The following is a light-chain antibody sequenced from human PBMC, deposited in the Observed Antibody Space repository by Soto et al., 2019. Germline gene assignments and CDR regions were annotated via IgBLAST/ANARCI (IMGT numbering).Light chain of an antibody. CDR3: CSYAGTYTWL. Sequence: QSALTQPRSVSGSPGQSVTISCTGTSSDVGGYNYISWYQHHPGKAPKLMIYDVSERPSGVPDRFSGSKSGNTASLTISGLQAEAEADYYCCSYAGTYTWLFGGGTKLTVL. CDR1: SSDVGGYNY. V-gene: IGLV2-11*01. J-gene: IGLJ3*02. CDR2: DVS.